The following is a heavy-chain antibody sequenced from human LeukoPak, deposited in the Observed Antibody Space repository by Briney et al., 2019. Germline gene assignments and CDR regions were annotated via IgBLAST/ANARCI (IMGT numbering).Heavy chain of an antibody. V-gene: IGHV4-61*01. J-gene: IGHJ5*02. Sequence: PSQTLSLTCTVSGDSISSSRHYWSWIRQPPGKGLEWIGYIYYSGSTNYNPSLKSRVTISVDTSKNQFSLKLSSVTAADTAVYYCARVDPTVTIWFDPWGQGTLVTVSS. CDR3: ARVDPTVTIWFDP. CDR2: IYYSGST. CDR1: GDSISSSRHY. D-gene: IGHD4-17*01.